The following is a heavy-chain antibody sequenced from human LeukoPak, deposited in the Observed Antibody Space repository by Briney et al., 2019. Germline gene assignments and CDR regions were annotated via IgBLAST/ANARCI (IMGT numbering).Heavy chain of an antibody. Sequence: GGYLRLSCVASGFTVSTNYMSWVRQAPGKGLEWVSVTYSGGTTYYADSVKGRFTISTDNSQNTLYLQMNSLRPEDTAVYYCARGQNYWGQGTLVTVSS. CDR2: TYSGGTT. CDR3: ARGQNY. CDR1: GFTVSTNY. V-gene: IGHV3-66*02. J-gene: IGHJ4*02.